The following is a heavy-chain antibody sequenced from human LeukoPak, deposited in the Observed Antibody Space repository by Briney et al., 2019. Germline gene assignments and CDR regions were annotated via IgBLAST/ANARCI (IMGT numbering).Heavy chain of an antibody. CDR3: AILELMTTVTTQAFDI. CDR2: INHSGST. Sequence: ASETLSLTCAVHGGSFSGYYWSWIRQPPGKGLEWIGEINHSGSTNYNPSLKSRVTISVDTSKNQFSLKLSSVTAADTAVYYCAILELMTTVTTQAFDIWGQGTMVTVSS. D-gene: IGHD4-17*01. J-gene: IGHJ3*02. V-gene: IGHV4-34*01. CDR1: GGSFSGYY.